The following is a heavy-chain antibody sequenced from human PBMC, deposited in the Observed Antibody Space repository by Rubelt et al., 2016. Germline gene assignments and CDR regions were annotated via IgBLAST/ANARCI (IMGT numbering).Heavy chain of an antibody. Sequence: ESGGGLVQPGGSLRLSCAASGFTLSRYWMYWVRQAPGKGLMWVSRIKSDGSSTTYADSVKGRFTISRDNAKNTLYLQMSSLRAEDTAVYYCVRAPGTTVRFGFNPWGQGTLVTVSS. V-gene: IGHV3-74*02. CDR2: IKSDGSST. J-gene: IGHJ5*02. CDR1: GFTLSRYW. D-gene: IGHD1-7*01. CDR3: VRAPGTTVRFGFNP.